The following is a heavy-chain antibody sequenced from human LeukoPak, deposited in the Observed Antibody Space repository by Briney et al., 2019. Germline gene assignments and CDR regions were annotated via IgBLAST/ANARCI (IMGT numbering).Heavy chain of an antibody. D-gene: IGHD3-16*02. CDR1: GGSISSYY. Sequence: PSETLSLTCTVSGGSISSYYWIWIRQPPGKGLEWIGYIYYSGSTNYNPSLKSRVTISVDTSKNQFSLKLSSVTAADTAVYYCARLIGAFDIWGQGTMVTVSS. V-gene: IGHV4-59*08. CDR2: IYYSGST. J-gene: IGHJ3*02. CDR3: ARLIGAFDI.